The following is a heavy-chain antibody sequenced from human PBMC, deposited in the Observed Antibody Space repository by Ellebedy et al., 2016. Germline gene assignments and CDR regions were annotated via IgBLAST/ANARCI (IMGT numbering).Heavy chain of an antibody. CDR1: GYSFTSYW. V-gene: IGHV5-51*01. CDR2: IYPGDSDT. D-gene: IGHD1-26*01. Sequence: KVSCKDSGYSFTSYWIGWVRQMPGEGLEWMGIIYPGDSDTRYSPSFQGQVTISVDESISTASLQWSSLKASDSAMYYCARQESGLYSENAFDVWGQGTMVTVSS. J-gene: IGHJ3*01. CDR3: ARQESGLYSENAFDV.